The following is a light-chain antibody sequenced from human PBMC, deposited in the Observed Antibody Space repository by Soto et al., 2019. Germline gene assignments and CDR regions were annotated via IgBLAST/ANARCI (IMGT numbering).Light chain of an antibody. CDR2: EGS. CDR3: CSYAGSGTWV. Sequence: QSALTQPASVSGSPGQSITISCTGTSSDVGSYNLVSWCQQHPGKAPKLMIYEGSKRPSGVSNRFSGSKSGNTASLTISGLQAEDEADYYCCSYAGSGTWVFGGGTKRPS. CDR1: SSDVGSYNL. J-gene: IGLJ3*02. V-gene: IGLV2-23*01.